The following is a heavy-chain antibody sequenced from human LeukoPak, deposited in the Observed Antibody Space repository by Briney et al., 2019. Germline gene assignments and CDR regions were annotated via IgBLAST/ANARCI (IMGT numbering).Heavy chain of an antibody. Sequence: PGRSLRLSCAASGFTFRTHDMHWVRQAPGKGLEWVSVIYSGGSTYYADSVKGRFTISRDNSKNTLYLQMNSLRAEDTAVYYCARDPGGWGQGTMVTVSS. CDR1: GFTFRTHD. D-gene: IGHD3-10*01. CDR3: ARDPGG. V-gene: IGHV3-53*01. CDR2: IYSGGST. J-gene: IGHJ3*01.